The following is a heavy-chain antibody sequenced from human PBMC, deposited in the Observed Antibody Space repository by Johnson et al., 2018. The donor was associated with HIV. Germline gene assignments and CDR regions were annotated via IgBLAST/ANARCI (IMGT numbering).Heavy chain of an antibody. CDR1: GVIFSSYG. CDR3: AKDRTIHDAFDI. J-gene: IGHJ3*02. V-gene: IGHV3-33*06. Sequence: QVQLVESGGGLVQPGGSLRLSCAASGVIFSSYGMHWVRQAPGKGLEWVALIWNDGSDKYYADSVKGRFTISRDNSRNTLYLQMNSLRAEDTAVYYCAKDRTIHDAFDIWGQGTMVTVSS. D-gene: IGHD5-18*01. CDR2: IWNDGSDK.